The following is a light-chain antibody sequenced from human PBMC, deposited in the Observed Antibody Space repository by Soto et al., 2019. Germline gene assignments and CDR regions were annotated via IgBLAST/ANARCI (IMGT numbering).Light chain of an antibody. CDR2: DVN. CDR3: CSFAGSYTV. Sequence: QSVLTQPRSVSVSPGQSVTISCTGTSSDVGGYNYVSWYQQHPGKAPKLMIYDVNRRPSGVPDRFSGSKSGNTASLTISGLQAEDEADYYCCSFAGSYTVFGGGTKVTVL. J-gene: IGLJ3*02. V-gene: IGLV2-11*01. CDR1: SSDVGGYNY.